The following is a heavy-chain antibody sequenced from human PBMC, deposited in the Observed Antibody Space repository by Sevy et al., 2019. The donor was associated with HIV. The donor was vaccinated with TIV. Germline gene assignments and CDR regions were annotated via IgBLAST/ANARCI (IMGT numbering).Heavy chain of an antibody. D-gene: IGHD5-18*01. CDR1: GFKFDDYG. CDR2: ITWNSGNV. Sequence: GGSLKLSCVGSGFKFDDYGMHWVRLAPGRGLEWVSGITWNSGNVDYVDSVKGRFTISRDNARTSLFLQMDSLRPEDTALYYCVKVQSQEGYGLMDDAFDLWGRGTRVTVSS. V-gene: IGHV3-9*01. J-gene: IGHJ3*01. CDR3: VKVQSQEGYGLMDDAFDL.